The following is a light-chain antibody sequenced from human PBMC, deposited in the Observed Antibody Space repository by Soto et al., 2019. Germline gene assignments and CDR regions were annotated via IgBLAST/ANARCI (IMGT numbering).Light chain of an antibody. Sequence: EIVMTQSPATLSVSPGERATLSCRASQSVSSNLAWYQQKPGQAPRLIIYGASTGATGFPARFSGSGSGTEFTLTISSLQSEDVAVYYCHQYNKWPITFGQGKRLEIK. J-gene: IGKJ5*01. CDR1: QSVSSN. CDR3: HQYNKWPIT. CDR2: GAS. V-gene: IGKV3-15*01.